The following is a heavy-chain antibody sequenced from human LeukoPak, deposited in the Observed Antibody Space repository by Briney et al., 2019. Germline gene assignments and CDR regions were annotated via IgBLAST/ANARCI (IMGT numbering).Heavy chain of an antibody. V-gene: IGHV1-2*02. CDR2: INPNSGGT. D-gene: IGHD6-19*01. CDR1: GYTFTGYY. Sequence: ASVKVSCKASGYTFTGYYMHWVRQAPGQGLEWMGWINPNSGGTNYAQKFQGRVTMTRDTSISTAYMELSRLRSDDTAVYYCASDRQGSGWFPFDYWGQGTLVTLSS. J-gene: IGHJ4*02. CDR3: ASDRQGSGWFPFDY.